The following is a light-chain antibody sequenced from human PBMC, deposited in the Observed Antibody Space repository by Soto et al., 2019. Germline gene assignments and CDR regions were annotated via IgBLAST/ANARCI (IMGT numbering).Light chain of an antibody. CDR1: QSVSSY. J-gene: IGKJ5*01. CDR2: DAS. CDR3: QQHSNWTPA. Sequence: EIVLTQSPATLSLSPGERATLSCRASQSVSSYLAWYQQKPGQAPRLLIYDASNRAPGIPARFSGSVSGTDGTITISSLETEDGAVYYGQQHSNWTPAFGQGTRLEIK. V-gene: IGKV3-11*01.